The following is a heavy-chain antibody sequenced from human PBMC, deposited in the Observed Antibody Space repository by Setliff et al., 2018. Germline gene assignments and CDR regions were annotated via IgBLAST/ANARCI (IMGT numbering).Heavy chain of an antibody. CDR2: LFDGGSA. Sequence: PSETLSLTCAVSGYSISNGFYWGWIRQSPVKRLEWIGSLFDGGSAYYSPSLKSRASISLDASKNQFALKLTSATAADTAVYYCARDPHYDPTYSLPGHAFDFWGQGIMVTVSS. D-gene: IGHD3-22*01. CDR1: GYSISNGFY. J-gene: IGHJ3*01. V-gene: IGHV4-38-2*02. CDR3: ARDPHYDPTYSLPGHAFDF.